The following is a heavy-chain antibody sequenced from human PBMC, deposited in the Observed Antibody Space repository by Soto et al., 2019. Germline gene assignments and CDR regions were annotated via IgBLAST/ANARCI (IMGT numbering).Heavy chain of an antibody. J-gene: IGHJ3*02. V-gene: IGHV4-59*01. CDR2: IYYSGST. CDR1: GGSISSYY. CDR3: ARDRIRSAGDAFDI. D-gene: IGHD3-3*01. Sequence: SETLSLTCTVSGGSISSYYWSWIRQPPGKGLEWIGYIYYSGSTNYNPSLKSRVTISVDTSKNQFSLKLSSVTAADTAVYYCARDRIRSAGDAFDIWGQGTMVTVSS.